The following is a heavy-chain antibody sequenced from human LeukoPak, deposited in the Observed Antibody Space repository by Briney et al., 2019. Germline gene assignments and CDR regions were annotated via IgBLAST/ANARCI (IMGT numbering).Heavy chain of an antibody. D-gene: IGHD2-2*03. CDR1: GGTFSSYA. CDR3: ARDLLDIVSSQRMGD. J-gene: IGHJ4*02. Sequence: SVKVSCKASGGTFSSYAISWVRQAPGQGLEWMGRIIPILGIANYAQKFQGRVTITADKSTSTAYMELSSLRSEDTAVYYCARDLLDIVSSQRMGDWGQGTLVTVSS. CDR2: IIPILGIA. V-gene: IGHV1-69*04.